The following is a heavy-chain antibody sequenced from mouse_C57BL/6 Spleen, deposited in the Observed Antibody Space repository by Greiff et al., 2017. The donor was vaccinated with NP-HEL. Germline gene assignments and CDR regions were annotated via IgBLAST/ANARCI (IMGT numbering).Heavy chain of an antibody. CDR2: IYPGDGDT. CDR3: SRGEGSRGWYCDV. J-gene: IGHJ1*03. V-gene: IGHV1-80*01. CDR1: GYAFSSYW. D-gene: IGHD1-1*01. Sequence: VQLQQSGAELVKPGASVKISCKASGYAFSSYWMNWVKQRPGKGLEWIGQIYPGDGDTNYNGKFKGKATLTADKSSSTAYMQLSSLNSEDSAVYFCSRGEGSRGWYCDVWGTGTTVTVSS.